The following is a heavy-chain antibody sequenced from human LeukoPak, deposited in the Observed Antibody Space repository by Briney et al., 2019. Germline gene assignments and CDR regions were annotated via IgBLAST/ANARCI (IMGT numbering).Heavy chain of an antibody. Sequence: EGSLRLSCAASGLTLSNYWMHWVRQAPGKGLVWVSRMNSDGSGTSYADSVKGRFTISRDNAKNTLYLQMNSLRAEDTGVYYCARAGEEGRDGFPPPDGMDVWGQGTTVTVSS. D-gene: IGHD5-24*01. V-gene: IGHV3-74*01. CDR1: GLTLSNYW. J-gene: IGHJ6*02. CDR3: ARAGEEGRDGFPPPDGMDV. CDR2: MNSDGSGT.